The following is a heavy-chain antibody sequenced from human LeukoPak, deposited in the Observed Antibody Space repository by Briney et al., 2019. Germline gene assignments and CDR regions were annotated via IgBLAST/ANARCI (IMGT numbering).Heavy chain of an antibody. J-gene: IGHJ5*02. V-gene: IGHV1-69*04. CDR3: ASKPNYDILTGYSGWFDP. D-gene: IGHD3-9*01. Sequence: SVKVSCKASGGTFSSYAISWVRQAPGQGLEWMGRIIPILGIANYARKFQGRVTITADKSTSTAYMELSSLRSEDTAVYYCASKPNYDILTGYSGWFDPWGQGTLVTVSS. CDR2: IIPILGIA. CDR1: GGTFSSYA.